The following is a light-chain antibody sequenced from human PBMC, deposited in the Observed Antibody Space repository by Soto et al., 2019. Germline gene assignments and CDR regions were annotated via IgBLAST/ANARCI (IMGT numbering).Light chain of an antibody. CDR1: QSVSSSY. Sequence: EIVLTHSPGTLSLSPGERATLSCRASQSVSSSYLAWYQQKPGQAPRLLIYGASSRATGIPDRFSGSGSGKAVTLTISRLEPDDFAGYYCQQYGSSQFTFGPGTKVAIK. CDR3: QQYGSSQFT. CDR2: GAS. J-gene: IGKJ3*01. V-gene: IGKV3-20*01.